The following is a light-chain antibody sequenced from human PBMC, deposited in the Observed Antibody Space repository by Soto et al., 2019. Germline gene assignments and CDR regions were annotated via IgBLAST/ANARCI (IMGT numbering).Light chain of an antibody. V-gene: IGKV3-11*01. J-gene: IGKJ2*01. CDR2: HAS. CDR3: QQRSNWPYT. CDR1: QSVSSY. Sequence: EIVLTQSPATLSLSPGERATLSCRASQSVSSYLAWYQQKSGQAPRLLIYHASNRATGIPARFSGSGSGTDFTLTISGLEPEDSAIYYCQQRSNWPYTFGQGTKLEIK.